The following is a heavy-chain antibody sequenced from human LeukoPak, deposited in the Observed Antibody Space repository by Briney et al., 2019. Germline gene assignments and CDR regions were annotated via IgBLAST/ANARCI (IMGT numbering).Heavy chain of an antibody. D-gene: IGHD6-19*01. CDR3: ARKQWVMYYFDS. Sequence: PSETLSLTCTVSCGSLSISIYYWGWLRQPPGTGLEWDGGCYYSGSTYYNPSLKSRVTISVDTSKSQFSLKLSSVTAADTAVYYCARKQWVMYYFDSWGQGTLVTVSS. CDR1: CGSLSISIYY. CDR2: CYYSGST. V-gene: IGHV4-39*01. J-gene: IGHJ4*02.